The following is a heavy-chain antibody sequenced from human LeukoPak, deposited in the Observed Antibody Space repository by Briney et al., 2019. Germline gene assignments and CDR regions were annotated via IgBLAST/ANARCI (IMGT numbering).Heavy chain of an antibody. CDR1: GVTFSNYA. CDR3: AKDKGWGYSTYDYYGMDV. Sequence: PGGSLRLSCAASGVTFSNYAMSWVRQAPGKGLEWVSAISGSGGSTYYADSVKGRFTISRDNSKNTLYLQMNSLRAEDTAVYYCAKDKGWGYSTYDYYGMDVWGQGTTVTVSS. V-gene: IGHV3-23*01. CDR2: ISGSGGST. D-gene: IGHD1-26*01. J-gene: IGHJ6*02.